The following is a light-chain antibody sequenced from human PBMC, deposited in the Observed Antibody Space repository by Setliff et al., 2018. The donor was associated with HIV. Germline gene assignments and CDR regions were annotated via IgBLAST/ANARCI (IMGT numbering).Light chain of an antibody. V-gene: IGLV2-14*01. CDR2: EVS. CDR1: SSDVGAYYS. Sequence: QSALTQPPSASGSPGQSVTISCTGTSSDVGAYYSVSWYQQHPGKAPKLIIYEVSNRPSGVSNRFSGSKSGNTASLTISGLQAEDEADYYCSSYTSSSTLVFGTGTKVTVL. J-gene: IGLJ1*01. CDR3: SSYTSSSTLV.